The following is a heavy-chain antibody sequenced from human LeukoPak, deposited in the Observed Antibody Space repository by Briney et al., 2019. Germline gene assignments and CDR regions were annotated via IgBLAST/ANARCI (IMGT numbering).Heavy chain of an antibody. CDR3: ARASRDGYNLYYYYYYMDV. V-gene: IGHV4-4*02. J-gene: IGHJ6*03. D-gene: IGHD5-24*01. CDR2: IYHSGRT. Sequence: SETLSLTCTVSGGSISSSNWWSWVRQPPGKGLEWIGEIYHSGRTNYNPSLKSRVTISVDTSKNQFSLKLSSVTAADTAVYYCARASRDGYNLYYYYYYMDVWGKGTTVTISS. CDR1: GGSISSSNW.